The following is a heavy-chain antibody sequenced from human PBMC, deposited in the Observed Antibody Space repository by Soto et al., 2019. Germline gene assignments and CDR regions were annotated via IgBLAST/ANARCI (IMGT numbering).Heavy chain of an antibody. J-gene: IGHJ4*02. Sequence: SGGSLRLSCAASGFAVSSTYMSWVRQAPGKGLEWVSVLYSGGSTYYADSVKGRFTISRDSSKSILFLQMNSLRADDTAIYYCGKCDSNGYYDRFWGQGTLVTVSS. V-gene: IGHV3-66*01. CDR3: GKCDSNGYYDRF. CDR1: GFAVSSTY. CDR2: LYSGGST. D-gene: IGHD3-22*01.